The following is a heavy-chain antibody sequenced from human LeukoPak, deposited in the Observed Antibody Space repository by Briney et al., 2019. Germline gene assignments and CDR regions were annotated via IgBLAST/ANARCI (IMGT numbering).Heavy chain of an antibody. CDR3: ATLSDYYDSSAPCVGY. CDR2: FDPEDGET. J-gene: IGHJ4*02. V-gene: IGHV1-24*01. Sequence: VASVKVSCKVSGYTLTELSMHWVRQAPGKGLECRGGFDPEDGETIYAQKFQGRVTMTEDTSTDTAYMELSSLRSEDTAVYYCATLSDYYDSSAPCVGYWGQGTLVTVSS. D-gene: IGHD3-22*01. CDR1: GYTLTELS.